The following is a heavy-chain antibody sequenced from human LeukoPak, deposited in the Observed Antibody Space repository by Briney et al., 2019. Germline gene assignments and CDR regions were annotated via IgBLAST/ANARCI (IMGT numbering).Heavy chain of an antibody. CDR2: ISGSGGKT. V-gene: IGHV3-23*01. D-gene: IGHD4-17*01. CDR1: GFTFSSYG. Sequence: PGGSLRLSCAASGFTFSSYGMSWVRQAPGKGLEWVSAISGSGGKTYYADSVKGRVTISRDNSKNTLYLQLNSLRAEDTAIYYCAKDHGDYAFDYWGQGTLVTVSS. CDR3: AKDHGDYAFDY. J-gene: IGHJ4*02.